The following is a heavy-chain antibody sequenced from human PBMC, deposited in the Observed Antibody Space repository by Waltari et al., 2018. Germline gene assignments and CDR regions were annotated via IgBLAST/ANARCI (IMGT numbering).Heavy chain of an antibody. Sequence: EVQLVESGGGLVQPGGSLRLSGEASGFTFSSYSMNWVRQAPGKGLEWVSYISSSSSTIYYADSVKGRFTISRDNAKNSLYLQMNSLRAEDTAVYYCARDSESMDVWGKGTTVTISS. V-gene: IGHV3-48*04. J-gene: IGHJ6*03. D-gene: IGHD3-10*01. CDR1: GFTFSSYS. CDR3: ARDSESMDV. CDR2: ISSSSSTI.